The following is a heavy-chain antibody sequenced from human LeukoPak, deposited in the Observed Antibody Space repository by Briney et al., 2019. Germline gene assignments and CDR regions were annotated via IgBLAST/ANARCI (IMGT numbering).Heavy chain of an antibody. V-gene: IGHV6-1*01. D-gene: IGHD3-22*01. J-gene: IGHJ4*02. CDR2: TYYRSKLYN. CDR3: ASMGSSGYYDY. Sequence: SQTLSLTRALSGDIFSINSAAWHWITQSPSRGLEWLGRTYYRSKLYNDYAVSVKSRITINPDTSKNQISLKLSSVTAADTAVYYCASMGSSGYYDYWGQGTLVTVSS. CDR1: GDIFSINSAA.